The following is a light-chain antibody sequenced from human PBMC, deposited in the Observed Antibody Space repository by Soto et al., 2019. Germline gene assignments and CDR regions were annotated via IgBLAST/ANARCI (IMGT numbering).Light chain of an antibody. J-gene: IGKJ1*01. CDR3: QQHNSYPAT. CDR1: QSISTW. CDR2: MAS. Sequence: DIQMTQSPSTLSASVGDRVTITCRASQSISTWLAWYQQKPGKAPKLLIYMASTLESGVPSRFSGSASGTEFTLTISSLQPDDFATYGQQHNSYPATFGQGTKVEIK. V-gene: IGKV1-5*03.